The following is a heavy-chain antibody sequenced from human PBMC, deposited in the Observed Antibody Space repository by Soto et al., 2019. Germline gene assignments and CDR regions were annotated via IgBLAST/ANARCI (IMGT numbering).Heavy chain of an antibody. CDR2: IVPILGVP. J-gene: IGHJ4*02. CDR1: GGTFSRYT. D-gene: IGHD3-10*01. Sequence: QVQLVQSGAEVKKPGSSVKVSCMASGGTFSRYTVSWVRQAPGQGLEWMVRIVPILGVPNYAQRFQGRVTITADKGTTTTYMELSSLISEDTAVYYCARDRYAYGSGRTFDYWGQGTLVTVSS. V-gene: IGHV1-69*08. CDR3: ARDRYAYGSGRTFDY.